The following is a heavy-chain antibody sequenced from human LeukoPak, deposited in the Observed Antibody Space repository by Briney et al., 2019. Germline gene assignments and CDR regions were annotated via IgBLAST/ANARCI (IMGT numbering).Heavy chain of an antibody. CDR3: AIVGGGITDKDYYYYGMDV. V-gene: IGHV4-59*01. D-gene: IGHD1-20*01. Sequence: SETLSLTCSVSRGSIKNYYCRWIRQPPGKGLECIGQIFYSGSTNYNPSLKSRVSILVDTSKNQFSLKLRSVTAADTALYYCAIVGGGITDKDYYYYGMDVWGQGTTVIVSS. CDR1: RGSIKNYY. J-gene: IGHJ6*02. CDR2: IFYSGST.